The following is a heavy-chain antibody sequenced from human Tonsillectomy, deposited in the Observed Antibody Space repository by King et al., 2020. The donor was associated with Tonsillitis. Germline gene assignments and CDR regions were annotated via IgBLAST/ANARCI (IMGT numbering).Heavy chain of an antibody. CDR1: GFIFRTYA. Sequence: QLVQSGGGVVQPGRSLRLSCAASGFIFRTYAMHWVRQAPGKGLEWVSVISYDGSNKYYADSVKGRFTISRDNSENTLYLQMNSLRAEDTAVYTCVRDVSTVAGHQSSYGMDVWGPGTTVTVSS. CDR2: ISYDGSNK. D-gene: IGHD6-19*01. J-gene: IGHJ6*02. V-gene: IGHV3-30-3*01. CDR3: VRDVSTVAGHQSSYGMDV.